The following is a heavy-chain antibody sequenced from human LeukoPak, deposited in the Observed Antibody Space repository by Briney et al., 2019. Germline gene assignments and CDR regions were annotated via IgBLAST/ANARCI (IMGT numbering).Heavy chain of an antibody. J-gene: IGHJ4*02. CDR2: ISSSSSYI. D-gene: IGHD2-8*02. CDR1: GFTFSSYS. CDR3: ASATWYYFDY. V-gene: IGHV3-21*01. Sequence: GGSLRLSCAASGFTFSSYSMKWVRQAPGKGLEWVSSISSSSSYIYYADSVKGRFTISRDNAKNSLYLQMNSLRAEDTAVYYCASATWYYFDYWGQGTLVTVSS.